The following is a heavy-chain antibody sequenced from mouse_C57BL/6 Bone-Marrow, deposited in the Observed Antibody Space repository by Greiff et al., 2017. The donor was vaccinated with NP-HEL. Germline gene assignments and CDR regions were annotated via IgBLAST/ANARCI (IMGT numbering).Heavy chain of an antibody. Sequence: VQLQQSGPELVKPGASVKISCKASGYTFTDYYMNWVKQSHGKSLEWIGDINPNNGGTSYNQKFKGKATLTVDKSSSTAYMELRSLTSEDSAVYYCARARTTVVDPLDYWGQGTTLTVSS. D-gene: IGHD1-1*01. CDR3: ARARTTVVDPLDY. V-gene: IGHV1-26*01. J-gene: IGHJ2*01. CDR2: INPNNGGT. CDR1: GYTFTDYY.